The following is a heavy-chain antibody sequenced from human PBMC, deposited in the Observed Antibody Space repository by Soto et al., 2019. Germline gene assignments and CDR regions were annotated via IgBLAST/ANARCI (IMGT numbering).Heavy chain of an antibody. CDR1: GFAFNKFG. CDR2: ISYDGSYQ. Sequence: QVQLVESGGGVVQPGTSLRLSCEASGFAFNKFGMHWVRQAPGKGPEWVAFISYDGSYQYYADSVQGRLTITRDNSMNTLNMQLNSLRREDTAVYYCAKGGEVGGVLGDHWGQGTLVTVSS. V-gene: IGHV3-30*18. J-gene: IGHJ4*02. CDR3: AKGGEVGGVLGDH. D-gene: IGHD1-26*01.